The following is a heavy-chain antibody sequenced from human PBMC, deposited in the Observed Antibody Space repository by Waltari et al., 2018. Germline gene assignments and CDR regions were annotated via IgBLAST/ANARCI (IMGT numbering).Heavy chain of an antibody. CDR3: ARDPGGRYYFDY. Sequence: EVQLVESGGGLIQPGGSLRLSCAASGFTVSSTYRSWVRQAPGKGLEWASVIYSGSNPDYAASVKGLFTISRDNSKNTLYLQMNSLRADDTAVYYCARDPGGRYYFDYWGQGSLVTVSS. V-gene: IGHV3-53*01. D-gene: IGHD1-26*01. J-gene: IGHJ4*02. CDR2: IYSGSNP. CDR1: GFTVSSTY.